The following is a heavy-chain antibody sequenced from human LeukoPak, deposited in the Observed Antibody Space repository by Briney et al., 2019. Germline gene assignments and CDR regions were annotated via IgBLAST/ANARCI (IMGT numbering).Heavy chain of an antibody. CDR3: ARDPPHGMDV. CDR2: ISSTSSTI. Sequence: GGSLRLSCAASGFTFANYNFNWVRQAPGKAREWVSYISSTSSTIYYADSMKGRFTISRDNAKNSLYLQMNSLRAEDTAVYYCARDPPHGMDVWGQGTTVTVSS. J-gene: IGHJ6*02. CDR1: GFTFANYN. V-gene: IGHV3-48*01.